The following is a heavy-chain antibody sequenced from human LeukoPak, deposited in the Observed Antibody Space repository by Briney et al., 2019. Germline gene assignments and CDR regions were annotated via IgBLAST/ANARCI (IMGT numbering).Heavy chain of an antibody. CDR1: GITFSNYW. CDR2: IKQDGSEK. Sequence: PGGSLRLSYVASGITFSNYWMSWVRQAPGKGLEWVANIKQDGSEKDYVDSVKGRFTISRDNAKNSLFLDMNSLRADDTAVYYCARESSSQSSLSVWGQGTLVTVSS. V-gene: IGHV3-7*01. J-gene: IGHJ4*02. CDR3: ARESSSQSSLSV. D-gene: IGHD2-2*01.